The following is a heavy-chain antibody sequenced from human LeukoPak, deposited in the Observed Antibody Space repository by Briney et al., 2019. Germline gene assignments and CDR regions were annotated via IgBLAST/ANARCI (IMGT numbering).Heavy chain of an antibody. J-gene: IGHJ4*02. CDR1: GGSISSGGYY. Sequence: PSETLSLTCTVSGGSISSGGYYWSWIRQPPGKGLEWIGYIYHSGSTYYNPSLKSRVTISVDRSKNQFSLKLSSVTAADTAVYYCARGGARDGQDYWGQGTLVTVSS. V-gene: IGHV4-30-2*01. CDR2: IYHSGST. CDR3: ARGGARDGQDY. D-gene: IGHD5-12*01.